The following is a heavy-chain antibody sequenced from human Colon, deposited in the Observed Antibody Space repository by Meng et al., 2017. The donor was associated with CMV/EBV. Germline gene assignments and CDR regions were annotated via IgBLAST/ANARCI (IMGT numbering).Heavy chain of an antibody. V-gene: IGHV3-30*02. J-gene: IGHJ6*02. CDR2: IRFDGSHI. Sequence: GGSLRLSCSTSGFTFSSYSLNWVRQAPGKGLEWVAFIRFDGSHILYGDSVKGRLTISRDNSKNTLFLEINSLRVENTAVYYCAKSLDPVTPRDYFYGMDIWGPGTTVTVSS. D-gene: IGHD2-21*02. CDR3: AKSLDPVTPRDYFYGMDI. CDR1: GFTFSSYS.